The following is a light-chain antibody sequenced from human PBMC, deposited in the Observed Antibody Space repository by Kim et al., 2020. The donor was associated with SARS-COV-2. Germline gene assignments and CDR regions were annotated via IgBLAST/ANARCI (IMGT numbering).Light chain of an antibody. CDR2: GAS. V-gene: IGKV3-20*01. CDR1: KSVSSSY. Sequence: LSLSPRARPSLFCSASKSVSSSYLAWYQQKPGQLPRLLIYGASSRATGIADRISGSGSGTDFTITIRRLEPEDFAVYYCEQYGRTFGQGTKVDIK. CDR3: EQYGRT. J-gene: IGKJ1*01.